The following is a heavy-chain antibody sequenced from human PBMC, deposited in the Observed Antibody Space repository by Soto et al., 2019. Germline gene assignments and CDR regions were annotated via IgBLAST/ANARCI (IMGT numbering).Heavy chain of an antibody. D-gene: IGHD2-2*01. Sequence: GGSLRLSCASSGFTFSSYSMNWVRQAPGKGLEWVSYISSSSSTIYYADSVKGRFTISRDNAKNSLYLQMNSLRAEDAAVYYCATADIVVVPAAIPAWVDYWGQGTLVTVSS. CDR3: ATADIVVVPAAIPAWVDY. J-gene: IGHJ4*02. CDR2: ISSSSSTI. CDR1: GFTFSSYS. V-gene: IGHV3-48*01.